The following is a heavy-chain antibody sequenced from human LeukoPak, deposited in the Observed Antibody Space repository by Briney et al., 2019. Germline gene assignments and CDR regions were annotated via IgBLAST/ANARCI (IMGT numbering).Heavy chain of an antibody. CDR2: ISHDDGSNK. V-gene: IGHV3-30*03. Sequence: GGSLRLSCAASGFTFSSYGMHWVRQAPGKGLEWVAVISHDDGSNKYYADSVKGRFTISRDNSKNTLYLQMNSLRAEDTAVYYRARSAYYYDSRGYHNYYYYGMDVWGQGTTVTVSS. D-gene: IGHD3-22*01. J-gene: IGHJ6*02. CDR3: ARSAYYYDSRGYHNYYYYGMDV. CDR1: GFTFSSYG.